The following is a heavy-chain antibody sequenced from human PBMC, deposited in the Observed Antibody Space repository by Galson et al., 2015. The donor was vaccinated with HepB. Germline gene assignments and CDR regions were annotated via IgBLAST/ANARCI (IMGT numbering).Heavy chain of an antibody. V-gene: IGHV3-23*01. CDR2: ISGSGSLR. J-gene: IGHJ3*01. D-gene: IGHD3-22*01. CDR3: AKERVDYYDSDGHIDAFDV. Sequence: SLRLSCAASGFTFARYAMTWVRQAPGKGLEWISLISGSGSLRYYAESVKGRFTISRDNAKKTLYLQKKSLRSEDTAVYYCAKERVDYYDSDGHIDAFDVWGQGTVVTVSS. CDR1: GFTFARYA.